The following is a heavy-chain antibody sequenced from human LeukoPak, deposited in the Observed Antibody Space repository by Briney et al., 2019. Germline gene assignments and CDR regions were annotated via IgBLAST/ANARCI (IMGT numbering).Heavy chain of an antibody. Sequence: ASVKVSCKASGYTFTSYDINWVRQATGQGLEWMGWMNPNSGNTGYAQKFQGRVTMTRNTSISTAYMELSSLRSEDTAVYYCARVWFGVRWFDPWGQGTLVTVSS. D-gene: IGHD3-10*01. CDR2: MNPNSGNT. V-gene: IGHV1-8*01. CDR1: GYTFTSYD. J-gene: IGHJ5*02. CDR3: ARVWFGVRWFDP.